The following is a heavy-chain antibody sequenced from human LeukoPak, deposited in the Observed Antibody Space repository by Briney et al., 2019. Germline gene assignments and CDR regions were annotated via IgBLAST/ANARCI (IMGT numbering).Heavy chain of an antibody. Sequence: SETLSLTCAVSGGPISSGGYSWTWIRQPPGKGLEWIGYIFQSGSPSYNPSLRSRVTISVDTSRNHFSLELISVTAADTAMYYCARVRAGLGPLDFWGQGTMVTVSS. CDR1: GGPISSGGYS. V-gene: IGHV4-30-2*01. J-gene: IGHJ3*01. CDR2: IFQSGSP. CDR3: ARVRAGLGPLDF. D-gene: IGHD1-26*01.